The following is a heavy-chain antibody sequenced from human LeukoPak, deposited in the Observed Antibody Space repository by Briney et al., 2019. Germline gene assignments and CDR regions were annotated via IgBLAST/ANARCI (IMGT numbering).Heavy chain of an antibody. Sequence: GGSLRLSCAASGFSVRTTYMSWVRQSPGKGLEWVSVLYTGGGTDHADSVKGRFTISRDSAKNSLYLQMNSLRAEDTAVYYCARDRSGDDDFWNGYYTNYFVPWGQGTLVTVSS. CDR2: LYTGGGT. V-gene: IGHV3-53*01. D-gene: IGHD3-3*01. CDR1: GFSVRTTY. CDR3: ARDRSGDDDFWNGYYTNYFVP. J-gene: IGHJ5*02.